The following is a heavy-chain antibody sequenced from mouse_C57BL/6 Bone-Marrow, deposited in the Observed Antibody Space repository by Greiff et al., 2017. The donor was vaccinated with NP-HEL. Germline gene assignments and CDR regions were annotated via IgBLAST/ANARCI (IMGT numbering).Heavy chain of an antibody. CDR3: TRERGIWPD. J-gene: IGHJ3*01. CDR1: GFTFSSYA. V-gene: IGHV5-9-1*02. D-gene: IGHD1-1*02. Sequence: EVMLVESGEGLVKPGGSLKLSCAASGFTFSSYAMSWVRQTPEKRLEWVAYISSGGDYIYYADTVRGRFTISRDNARNTLYLQMSSLKSEDTAMYYCTRERGIWPDWGQGTLVTVSA. CDR2: ISSGGDYI.